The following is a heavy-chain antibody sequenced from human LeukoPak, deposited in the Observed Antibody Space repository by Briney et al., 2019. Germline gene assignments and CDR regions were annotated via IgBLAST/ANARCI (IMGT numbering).Heavy chain of an antibody. V-gene: IGHV1-46*01. D-gene: IGHD4-17*01. J-gene: IGHJ4*02. CDR1: GYSFADYY. Sequence: ASVKVSCKASGYSFADYYMHWVRQAPGQGLEWMGIINPSGGSTSYAQKFQGRVTMTRDTSTSTVYMELSSLRSEDTAVYYCARVRKTTVTTVDYWGQGTLVTVSS. CDR2: INPSGGST. CDR3: ARVRKTTVTTVDY.